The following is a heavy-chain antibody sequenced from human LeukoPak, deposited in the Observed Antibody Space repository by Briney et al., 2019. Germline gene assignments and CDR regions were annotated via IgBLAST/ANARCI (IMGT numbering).Heavy chain of an antibody. V-gene: IGHV3-48*02. CDR2: ISSSSSTI. CDR3: ARDRYDCVWGRPIQRGYYFDY. J-gene: IGHJ4*02. Sequence: GRSLRLSCAASGFTFSSYSMNWVRQAPGKGLEWVSYISSSSSTIYYADSVKGRFTISRDNAKNSLYLQMNSLRDEDTAVYYCARDRYDCVWGRPIQRGYYFDYWGQGTLVTVSS. D-gene: IGHD3-16*01. CDR1: GFTFSSYS.